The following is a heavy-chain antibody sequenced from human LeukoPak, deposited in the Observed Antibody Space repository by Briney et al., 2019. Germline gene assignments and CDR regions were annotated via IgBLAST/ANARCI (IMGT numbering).Heavy chain of an antibody. CDR3: ARGQEYDYVWGSYRYTYYFDY. CDR1: GGSFSGYY. V-gene: IGHV4-34*01. CDR2: INHSGST. J-gene: IGHJ4*02. Sequence: SETLSLTCAVYGGSFSGYYWSWIRQPPGKGLEWIGEINHSGSTNYNPSLKSRVTISVDTSKNQFSLKLSSVTAADTAVYYCARGQEYDYVWGSYRYTYYFDYWGQGTLVTVSS. D-gene: IGHD3-16*02.